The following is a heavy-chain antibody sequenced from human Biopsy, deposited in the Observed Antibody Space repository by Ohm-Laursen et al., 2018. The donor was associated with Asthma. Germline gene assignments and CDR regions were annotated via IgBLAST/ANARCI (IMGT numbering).Heavy chain of an antibody. CDR1: YGSITSGGYY. CDR3: ARAQDYYDSRGYYRSFDY. D-gene: IGHD3-22*01. Sequence: TLSLTCPVSYGSITSGGYYWTWIRQHPGKGLEWIGFIYYSGSTYYNPSLKSRVSISIDTSKNQFSLKLSSVPAADTAVYYCARAQDYYDSRGYYRSFDYWGQGTLVTVSS. V-gene: IGHV4-31*03. J-gene: IGHJ4*02. CDR2: IYYSGST.